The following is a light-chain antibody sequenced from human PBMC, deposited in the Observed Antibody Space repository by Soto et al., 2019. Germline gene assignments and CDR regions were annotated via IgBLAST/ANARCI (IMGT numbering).Light chain of an antibody. Sequence: DIQLTQYPSSLFASVGDRVTITCQASQDISNSLNWYQQKVGEAPKVLIFGASSLIRGVPSRYSGTGSGTHFTFTISGLQPDDFATYFCQQYDALPFTFGQGTNVDI. CDR1: QDISNS. CDR3: QQYDALPFT. J-gene: IGKJ2*01. CDR2: GAS. V-gene: IGKV1-33*01.